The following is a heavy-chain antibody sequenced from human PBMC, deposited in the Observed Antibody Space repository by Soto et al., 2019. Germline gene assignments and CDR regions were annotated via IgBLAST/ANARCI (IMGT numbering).Heavy chain of an antibody. V-gene: IGHV4-59*01. D-gene: IGHD4-17*01. CDR1: GGSISSYY. CDR3: ARDPHYGDYEYYFDY. Sequence: SETLSLTCTVSGGSISSYYWSWIRQPPGKGLEWIGYIYYSGSTNYNPSLKSRVTISVDTSKNQFSLKLSSVTAADTAVYYCARDPHYGDYEYYFDYWGQGTLVTVS. CDR2: IYYSGST. J-gene: IGHJ4*02.